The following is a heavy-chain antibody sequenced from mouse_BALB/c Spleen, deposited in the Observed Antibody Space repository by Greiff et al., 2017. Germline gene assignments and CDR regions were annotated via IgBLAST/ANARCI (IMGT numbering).Heavy chain of an antibody. CDR3: TRGSSYKYIDY. D-gene: IGHD1-1*01. Sequence: QVQLQQPGAELVKPGASVKLSCKASGYTFTSYWMHWVKQRPGQGLEWIGEIDPSDSYTNYNQKFKGKATLTVDKSSSTAYMQLSSLTSEDSAVYYCTRGSSYKYIDYWGQGTTLTVSS. CDR2: IDPSDSYT. J-gene: IGHJ2*01. CDR1: GYTFTSYW. V-gene: IGHV1-69*02.